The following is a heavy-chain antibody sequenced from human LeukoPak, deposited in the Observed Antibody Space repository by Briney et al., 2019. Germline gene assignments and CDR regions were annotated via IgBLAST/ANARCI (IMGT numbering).Heavy chain of an antibody. D-gene: IGHD6-13*01. J-gene: IGHJ5*02. CDR2: IYSSGST. CDR1: GGSISNYY. V-gene: IGHV4-59*08. Sequence: PSETLSLTCTVSGGSISNYYWSWIRQPPGKGLEWIGYIYSSGSTNYNPSLKSRVTISVGTSKNQFSLKLSSVTAADTAVYYCARHYSVIAAAVWFDPWGQGTLVTVSS. CDR3: ARHYSVIAAAVWFDP.